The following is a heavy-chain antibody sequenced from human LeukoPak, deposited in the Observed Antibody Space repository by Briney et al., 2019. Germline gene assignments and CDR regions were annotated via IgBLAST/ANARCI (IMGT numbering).Heavy chain of an antibody. J-gene: IGHJ4*02. CDR3: AKTRGSTVTNPFDY. Sequence: PGGSLRLSCAASGFTVSSNYMSWVRQAPGKGLEWVAFIRYDGSNKYYADSVKGRFTISRDNSKNTLYLQMNSLRAEDTAVYYCAKTRGSTVTNPFDYWGQGTLVTVSS. V-gene: IGHV3-30*02. D-gene: IGHD4-17*01. CDR1: GFTVSSNY. CDR2: IRYDGSNK.